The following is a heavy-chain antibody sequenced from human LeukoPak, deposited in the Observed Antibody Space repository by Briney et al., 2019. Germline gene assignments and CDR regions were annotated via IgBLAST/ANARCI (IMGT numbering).Heavy chain of an antibody. Sequence: GASVTVSCKASGYTFTCYGISWVRQAPGQGLEWMGCISAYNGNTNYAQKLQGRVNMTTDTSTSTAYMELRSLRSDDTAVYYCVRDLIDDSSGYLENWFDPWGQGTLVTVSS. V-gene: IGHV1-18*01. D-gene: IGHD3-22*01. CDR2: ISAYNGNT. J-gene: IGHJ5*02. CDR3: VRDLIDDSSGYLENWFDP. CDR1: GYTFTCYG.